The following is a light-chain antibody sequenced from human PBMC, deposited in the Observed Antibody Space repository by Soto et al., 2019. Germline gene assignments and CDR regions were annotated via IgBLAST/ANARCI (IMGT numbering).Light chain of an antibody. Sequence: QSALTQPRSVSGSPGQSVTISCTGPRSDVGGYNYVSWYQQHPGKAPKLMIYDVSKRPSGVPDRFSGSKSGNTASLTISGLQAEDEADYYCCSYAGSYTYVFGTGTKLTVL. CDR2: DVS. J-gene: IGLJ1*01. V-gene: IGLV2-11*01. CDR1: RSDVGGYNY. CDR3: CSYAGSYTYV.